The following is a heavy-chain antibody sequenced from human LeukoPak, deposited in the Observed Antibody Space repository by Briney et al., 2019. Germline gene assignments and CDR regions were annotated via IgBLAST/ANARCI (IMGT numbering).Heavy chain of an antibody. D-gene: IGHD3-10*01. Sequence: GGSLRLSCSASGFTFSSYAMSWVRQAQGKGLEWVSAISGSGENTNYADSVKGRFTMSRDNSRNMLYLQMNSLRDEDTAKYYCAKTVSGSYNQGGDYWGQGTLVTVSS. CDR2: ISGSGENT. V-gene: IGHV3-23*01. CDR3: AKTVSGSYNQGGDY. J-gene: IGHJ4*02. CDR1: GFTFSSYA.